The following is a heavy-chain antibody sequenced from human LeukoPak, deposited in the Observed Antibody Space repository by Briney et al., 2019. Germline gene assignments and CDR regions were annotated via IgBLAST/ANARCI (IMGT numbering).Heavy chain of an antibody. CDR2: ISYDGSNK. V-gene: IGHV3-30-3*01. CDR1: GFTFSNYA. D-gene: IGHD3-10*01. Sequence: GGSLRLSCAASGFTFSNYAIHWVRQAPGKGLEWVAVISYDGSNKYYADSVKGRFTISRDNSKNTVYLQMDSLRAEDAAVYHCARDRITVVRGARYYMDVWGKGTTVTVSS. CDR3: ARDRITVVRGARYYMDV. J-gene: IGHJ6*03.